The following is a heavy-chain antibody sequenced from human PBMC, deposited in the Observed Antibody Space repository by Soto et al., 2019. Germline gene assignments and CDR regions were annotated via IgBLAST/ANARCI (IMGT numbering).Heavy chain of an antibody. CDR1: GYTFTSYY. D-gene: IGHD3-10*01. CDR2: INPSGGST. CDR3: ARGGSGSYYYYYYMDV. V-gene: IGHV1-46*01. Sequence: ASVKVSCKASGYTFTSYYMHWVRQAPGQGLEWMGMINPSGGSTNYAQKFQGWVTMTRDTSTSTAYMELSRLRSDDTAVYYCARGGSGSYYYYYYMDVWGKGTTVTVSS. J-gene: IGHJ6*03.